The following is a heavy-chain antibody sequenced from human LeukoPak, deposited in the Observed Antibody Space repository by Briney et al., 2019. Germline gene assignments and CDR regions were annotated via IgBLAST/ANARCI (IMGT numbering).Heavy chain of an antibody. CDR1: GFSRSTRAVG. V-gene: IGHV2-5*01. CDR2: IYWNDDK. D-gene: IGHD2-2*01. CDR3: AHVSPSYCSSTSCYFYNWFDP. Sequence: SGPTLVNPTQTFTLTCTFSGFSRSTRAVGVGWIRQPPGKALEWLALIYWNDDKRYIPSLKSRHTIPKDTSKHQVVLTMTNMDPVDTATYYCAHVSPSYCSSTSCYFYNWFDPWGQGTLVTVSS. J-gene: IGHJ5*02.